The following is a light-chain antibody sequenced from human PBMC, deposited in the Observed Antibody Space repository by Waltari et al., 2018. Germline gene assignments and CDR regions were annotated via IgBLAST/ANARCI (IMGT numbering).Light chain of an antibody. V-gene: IGLV2-14*03. CDR2: DVM. CDR3: SSYRSSSTVV. Sequence: QSALTQPASVPGSPGQSITIPCTGTRSDVRAYDYVSWYQHHPGKAPKLMFYDVMRRPSGVSDRFSGSKSDSTASLTISGLQAGEEADYYCSSYRSSSTVVFGGGTKLTVL. CDR1: RSDVRAYDY. J-gene: IGLJ2*01.